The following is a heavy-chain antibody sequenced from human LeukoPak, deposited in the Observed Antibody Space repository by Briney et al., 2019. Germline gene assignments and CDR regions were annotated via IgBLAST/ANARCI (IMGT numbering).Heavy chain of an antibody. CDR2: ISAYNGNT. D-gene: IGHD3-9*01. J-gene: IGHJ3*02. CDR1: GYTFTSFS. Sequence: ASVKVSCKASGYTFTSFSISWVRLAPGQGHEWMGWISAYNGNTNYAQKLQGRVTMTTDTSTSTAYMELRSPRSDDTAVYYCARDLRYFDWLSELGAFDIWGQGTMVTVSS. CDR3: ARDLRYFDWLSELGAFDI. V-gene: IGHV1-18*01.